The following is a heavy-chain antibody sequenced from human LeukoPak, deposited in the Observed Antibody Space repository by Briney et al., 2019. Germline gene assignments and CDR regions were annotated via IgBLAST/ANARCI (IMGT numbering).Heavy chain of an antibody. CDR3: ARDMWGRSGWYRGIYFDY. CDR1: GFILSCYW. CDR2: IKSDGSST. J-gene: IGHJ4*02. Sequence: GGSLRLSCAVSGFILSCYWMHWVRQSPGKGLLWVSRIKSDGSSTYYADSVKGRFTISRDNAKNSLYLQMNSLRAEDTAVYYCARDMWGRSGWYRGIYFDYWGQGTLVTVSS. V-gene: IGHV3-74*01. D-gene: IGHD6-19*01.